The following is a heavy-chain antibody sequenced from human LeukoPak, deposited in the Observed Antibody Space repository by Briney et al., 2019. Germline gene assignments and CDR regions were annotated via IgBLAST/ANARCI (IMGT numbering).Heavy chain of an antibody. CDR2: IYYSGST. Sequence: KTSESLSLICSVSGGSVSSYYWTWIRQPPGKGLEWIGYIYYSGSTKYNPSLKSRVTMSVDTSKNHFSLKLSSVTAADTAVYYCARPMSSGRSDPFDYWGQGTMVTVS. CDR3: ARPMSSGRSDPFDY. J-gene: IGHJ3*01. V-gene: IGHV4-59*08. CDR1: GGSVSSYY. D-gene: IGHD3-3*01.